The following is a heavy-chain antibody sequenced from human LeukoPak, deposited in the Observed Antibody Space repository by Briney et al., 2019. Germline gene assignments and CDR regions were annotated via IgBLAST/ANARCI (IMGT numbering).Heavy chain of an antibody. CDR3: AKDRRYSYGSDGMDV. Sequence: GRSLRLSCAASGFTFSSYGMHWVRQAPGKGLEWVAVISYDGSNKYYADSVKGRFTISRDNSKNTLYLQMNSLRAEDTAVYYCAKDRRYSYGSDGMDVWGQGTTVTVSS. D-gene: IGHD5-18*01. J-gene: IGHJ6*02. CDR2: ISYDGSNK. CDR1: GFTFSSYG. V-gene: IGHV3-30*18.